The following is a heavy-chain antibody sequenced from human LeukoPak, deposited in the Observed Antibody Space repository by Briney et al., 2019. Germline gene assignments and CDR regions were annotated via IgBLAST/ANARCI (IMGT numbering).Heavy chain of an antibody. CDR1: DYSITTGAY. J-gene: IGHJ4*02. Sequence: SETLSLTCTVSDYSITTGAYWGWIRPPPGKGLEWIGSIYHSGSAYYNPSLQSRVTISVDTSKNQFSLKLTSVTAADTAVYYCARAFGVVVYFDFWGQGTLVAVSS. CDR3: ARAFGVVVYFDF. V-gene: IGHV4-38-2*02. CDR2: IYHSGSA. D-gene: IGHD3-16*01.